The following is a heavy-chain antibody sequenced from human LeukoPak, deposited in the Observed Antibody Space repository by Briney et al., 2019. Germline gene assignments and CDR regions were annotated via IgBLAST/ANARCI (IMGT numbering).Heavy chain of an antibody. CDR3: ARAVTYYDFWSGYPMDV. V-gene: IGHV1-18*01. J-gene: IGHJ6*03. CDR1: GYTFTSYG. Sequence: ASVKVSCKASGYTFTSYGISWVRQAPGQGLEWMGWISAYNGNTNYAQKLQGRVTMTTDTSTSTAYMELRNLRSDDTAVYYCARAVTYYDFWSGYPMDVWGKGTTVTVSS. CDR2: ISAYNGNT. D-gene: IGHD3-3*01.